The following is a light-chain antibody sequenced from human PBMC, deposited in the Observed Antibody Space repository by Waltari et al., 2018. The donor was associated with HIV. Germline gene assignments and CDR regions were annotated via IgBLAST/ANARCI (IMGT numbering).Light chain of an antibody. CDR1: NLGDKY. V-gene: IGLV3-1*01. Sequence: QTANFTCSGDNLGDKYTCWYQQKSGQSPVLVIYEDFKRPSGIPERFSGSNSGNTATLTISGTLAMDEADYFCQAWASNTVVFGGGTKLTVL. CDR3: QAWASNTVV. CDR2: EDF. J-gene: IGLJ3*02.